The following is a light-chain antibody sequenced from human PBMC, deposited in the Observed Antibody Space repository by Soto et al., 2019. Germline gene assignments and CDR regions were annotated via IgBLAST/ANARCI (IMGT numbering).Light chain of an antibody. CDR2: DAS. CDR1: QSVSSY. V-gene: IGKV3-11*01. Sequence: EIVLTQSPATLSLSPGERATLSCRASQSVSSYLAWYQQKPGQAPRLLIYDASDRATGIPARFSGSGSATDFTLNISRIEPEDFAVYYCHQSSNWSWTFVQGTKVDIK. CDR3: HQSSNWSWT. J-gene: IGKJ1*01.